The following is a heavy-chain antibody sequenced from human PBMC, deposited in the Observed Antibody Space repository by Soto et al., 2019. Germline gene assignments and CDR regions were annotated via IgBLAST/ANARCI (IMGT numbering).Heavy chain of an antibody. J-gene: IGHJ6*02. V-gene: IGHV4-39*02. CDR3: TKLRGIAMGDGMDV. CDR1: GGSISGSPYH. Sequence: SETLSLTCTVSGGSISGSPYHWGWIRQPPGKGLEWIGSIGDDGRVYYNPSLTGRATLFVDTSKNRFSLNLNSVTAADTAVYYCTKLRGIAMGDGMDVWGQGTTVTVSS. D-gene: IGHD6-19*01. CDR2: IGDDGRV.